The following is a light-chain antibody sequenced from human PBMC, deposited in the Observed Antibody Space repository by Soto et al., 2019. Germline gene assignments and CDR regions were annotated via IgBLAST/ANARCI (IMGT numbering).Light chain of an antibody. J-gene: IGLJ3*02. CDR1: VLAKKY. CDR3: YSAADNNPDWG. CDR2: KDS. Sequence: SYELTQPSSVSVSPGQTARITCSRDVLAKKYARWFQQKPGQAPVLVIYKDSERPSGIPERFSGSSSGTTVTLTISGAQVEDEADYYCYSAADNNPDWGFGGGTKLTVL. V-gene: IGLV3-27*01.